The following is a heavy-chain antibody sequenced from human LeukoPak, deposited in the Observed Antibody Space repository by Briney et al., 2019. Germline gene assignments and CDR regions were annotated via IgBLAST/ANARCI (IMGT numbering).Heavy chain of an antibody. CDR2: ISSSSSYI. D-gene: IGHD3-10*01. CDR3: ARGPATGSSNY. Sequence: GGSLRLSCAASGFTFSAYSMNWVRQAPGKGLEWVSSISSSSSYIYYADSVKGRFTISRDNAKNSLYLQMNSLRAEDTAVYYCARGPATGSSNYWGQGTLVTVSS. V-gene: IGHV3-21*01. CDR1: GFTFSAYS. J-gene: IGHJ4*02.